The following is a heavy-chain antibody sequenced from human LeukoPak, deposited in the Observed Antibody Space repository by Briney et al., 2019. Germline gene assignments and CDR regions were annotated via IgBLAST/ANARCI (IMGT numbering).Heavy chain of an antibody. V-gene: IGHV3-33*01. CDR1: GFTFSSYG. CDR2: IWYDGSNK. J-gene: IGHJ4*02. CDR3: AREFYDFWSGYYGSEFDY. D-gene: IGHD3-3*01. Sequence: PGGSLRLSCAASGFTFSSYGMHWVRQAPGKGLEWVAVIWYDGSNKYYADSVKSRFTISRDNSKNTLYLQMNSLRAEDTAVYYCAREFYDFWSGYYGSEFDYWGQGTLVTVSS.